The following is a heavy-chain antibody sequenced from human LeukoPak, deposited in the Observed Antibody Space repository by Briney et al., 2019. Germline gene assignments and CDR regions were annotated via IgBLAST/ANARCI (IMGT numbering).Heavy chain of an antibody. CDR2: ISSSNSST. Sequence: WSLRLFCAASGCTFSNYYMSWFGQAPGKGLEWVSYISSSNSSTNYADSVKGRFTISRDNAKNSLYLQMNCLRADDTAVYYCARSGSHDYWGQGTLVTVSS. D-gene: IGHD1-26*01. V-gene: IGHV3-11*03. J-gene: IGHJ4*02. CDR3: ARSGSHDY. CDR1: GCTFSNYY.